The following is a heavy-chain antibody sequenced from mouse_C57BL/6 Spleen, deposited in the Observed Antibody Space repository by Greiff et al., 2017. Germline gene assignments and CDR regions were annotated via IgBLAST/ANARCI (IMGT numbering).Heavy chain of an antibody. CDR1: GFSLTSYG. Sequence: QVQLQQSGPGLVQPSQSLSITCTVSGFSLTSYGVHWVRQSPGKGLEWLGVIWSGGSTDYNAAFISRLSISKDNSKSQVFFKMNSLQADDTAIYYCARPIYYYGSSYSAWFAYWGQGTLVTVSA. D-gene: IGHD1-1*01. CDR2: IWSGGST. J-gene: IGHJ3*01. CDR3: ARPIYYYGSSYSAWFAY. V-gene: IGHV2-2*01.